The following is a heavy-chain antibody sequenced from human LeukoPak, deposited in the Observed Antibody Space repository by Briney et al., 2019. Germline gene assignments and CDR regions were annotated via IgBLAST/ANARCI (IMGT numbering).Heavy chain of an antibody. CDR1: GGSISSAGYY. CDR3: ARDGLTMIRGGHY. CDR2: IYYSGNT. V-gene: IGHV4-31*03. D-gene: IGHD3-10*01. J-gene: IGHJ4*02. Sequence: SSETLSLTCTVSGGSISSAGYYWTWIRQHPGKGLEWIGYIYYSGNTYYNPSLKSRVTISVDTSKNQFSLKLSSVTAADTAVYYCARDGLTMIRGGHYWGQGTLVTVSS.